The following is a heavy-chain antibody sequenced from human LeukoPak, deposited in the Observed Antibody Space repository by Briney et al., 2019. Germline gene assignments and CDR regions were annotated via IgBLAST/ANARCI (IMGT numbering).Heavy chain of an antibody. D-gene: IGHD3-22*01. V-gene: IGHV1-24*01. CDR2: SNLEDFET. Sequence: ASVKVSCKVFGDTLSEVSIHWVRQAPGKGVERMGGSNLEDFETVYAQKFEGRLTVTDDTSTDTAYMELSSLRSEDTAVYYCATNHRSRGYSLDYWGQGTLVTVSS. CDR3: ATNHRSRGYSLDY. CDR1: GDTLSEVS. J-gene: IGHJ4*02.